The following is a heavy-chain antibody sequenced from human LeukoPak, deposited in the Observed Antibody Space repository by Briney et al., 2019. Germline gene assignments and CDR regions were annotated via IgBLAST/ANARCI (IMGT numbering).Heavy chain of an antibody. CDR2: ISSSNSTI. J-gene: IGHJ3*02. V-gene: IGHV3-48*01. CDR1: GFTFSSYS. CDR3: AREFPRYSALDI. Sequence: GGSLRLSCAASGFTFSSYSMNWVRQAPGKGLEWVSYISSSNSTIYYADSVKGRFTISRDNAKNSLYLQMNSLRAEDTAVYYCAREFPRYSALDIWGQGTMVTVSS. D-gene: IGHD1-14*01.